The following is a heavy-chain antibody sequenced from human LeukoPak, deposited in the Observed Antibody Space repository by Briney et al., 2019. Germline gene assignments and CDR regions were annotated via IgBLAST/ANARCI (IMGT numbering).Heavy chain of an antibody. CDR1: GFTFSDYY. CDR2: ISSSGSTI. CDR3: ARSHSSDIVVVPAAIPCWFDP. D-gene: IGHD2-2*02. Sequence: GGSLRLSCAASGFTFSDYYMSWIRQAPGKGLEWVSYISSSGSTIYYADSVKGRFTISRDNAKNSLYLQMNSLRAEDTAVYYCARSHSSDIVVVPAAIPCWFDPWGQGTLVTVSS. J-gene: IGHJ5*02. V-gene: IGHV3-11*01.